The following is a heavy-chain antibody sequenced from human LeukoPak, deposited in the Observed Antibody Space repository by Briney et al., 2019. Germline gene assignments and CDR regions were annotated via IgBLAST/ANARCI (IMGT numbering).Heavy chain of an antibody. Sequence: AASVKVSCKASGYTFTGYYMHWVRQAPGQGLEWMGRINPNSGGTNYAQKFQGRVTMTRDTSISTAYMELSRLRSDDTAVYYCAREEVRVPAAIYYYYYGMDVWGQGTTVTVSS. CDR1: GYTFTGYY. CDR3: AREEVRVPAAIYYYYYGMDV. D-gene: IGHD2-2*01. J-gene: IGHJ6*02. CDR2: INPNSGGT. V-gene: IGHV1-2*06.